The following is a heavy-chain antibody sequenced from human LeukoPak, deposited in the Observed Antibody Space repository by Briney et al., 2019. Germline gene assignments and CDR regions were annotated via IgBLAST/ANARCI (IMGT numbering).Heavy chain of an antibody. Sequence: ASVKVSCEVSGYTLTELSMHWVRQAPGKGLEWMGGFDPEDGETIYAQKFQGRVTMTEDTSTDTAYMELSSLRSEDTAVYYCANETDIVRAFDSWGQGTMVTVSS. D-gene: IGHD5-12*01. CDR2: FDPEDGET. CDR1: GYTLTELS. J-gene: IGHJ3*02. V-gene: IGHV1-24*01. CDR3: ANETDIVRAFDS.